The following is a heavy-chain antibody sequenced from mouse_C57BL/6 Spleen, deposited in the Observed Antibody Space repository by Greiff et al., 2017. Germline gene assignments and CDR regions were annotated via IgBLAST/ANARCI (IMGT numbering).Heavy chain of an antibody. D-gene: IGHD1-1*01. CDR3: ARGYENGESDEDWYFDF. J-gene: IGHJ1*03. Sequence: QVQLQQPGAELVKPGASVKLSCKASGYTFTSYWMHWVKQRPGQGLEWIGMIHPTGGSTNYNEKFKSKDTLTVDKSSSTAYMQLSSLTSEDSSGYYGARGYENGESDEDWYFDFGGTGTTVTVSS. CDR2: IHPTGGST. V-gene: IGHV1-64*01. CDR1: GYTFTSYW.